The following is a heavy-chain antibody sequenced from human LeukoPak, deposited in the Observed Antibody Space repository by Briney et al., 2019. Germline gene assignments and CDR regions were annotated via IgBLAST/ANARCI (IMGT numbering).Heavy chain of an antibody. Sequence: SQTLSLTCTVSGGSISSYYWSWIRQPPGKGLEWIGYIYYSGSTNYNPSLKSRVTISVDTSKNQFSLKLSSVTAADTAVYYCARAGYYYDYDAFDIWGQGTMVTVSS. CDR1: GGSISSYY. D-gene: IGHD3-22*01. V-gene: IGHV4-59*01. CDR2: IYYSGST. J-gene: IGHJ3*02. CDR3: ARAGYYYDYDAFDI.